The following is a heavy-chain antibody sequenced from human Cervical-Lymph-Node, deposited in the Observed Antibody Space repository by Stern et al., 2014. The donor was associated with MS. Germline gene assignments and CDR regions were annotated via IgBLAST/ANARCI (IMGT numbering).Heavy chain of an antibody. V-gene: IGHV1-18*04. CDR1: GFTFSSYG. CDR2: ISAYNGNT. Sequence: VQLLQSGAEVKKPGASVKVSCKASGFTFSSYGISWVRQAPGQGLEWMGWISAYNGNTNYAQNVQGRVTMSKDNSMSPLYWVRRSLRSDDTGVYYCARDRFWSGYLPLKSFDYWGQGTMVTVSS. D-gene: IGHD3-3*01. J-gene: IGHJ4*02. CDR3: ARDRFWSGYLPLKSFDY.